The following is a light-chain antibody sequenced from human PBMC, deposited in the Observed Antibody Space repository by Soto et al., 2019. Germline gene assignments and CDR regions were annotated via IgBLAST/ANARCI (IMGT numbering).Light chain of an antibody. CDR2: GAS. CDR1: QSVGSNF. J-gene: IGKJ1*01. CDR3: QQFDSSVT. V-gene: IGKV3-20*01. Sequence: EVVLTQSPVSLSLSPGERATFSCRASQSVGSNFFAWYQQKPDQAPRLLIYGASTRATGIPDRFSGSGSGTDFTLTISRLEPEDFAVYYCQQFDSSVTFGQGTKVEI.